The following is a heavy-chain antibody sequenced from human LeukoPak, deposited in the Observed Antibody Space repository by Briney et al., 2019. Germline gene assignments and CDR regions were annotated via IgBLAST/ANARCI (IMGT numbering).Heavy chain of an antibody. Sequence: ASVKVSCKASGYSFIRYHIHWVRQAPGQRLEWMGWINAGNGNTKYSQKFQGRVTITRDTSASTAYMELSSLRSEDTAVYYCARSLLSYWGQGTLVTVSS. V-gene: IGHV1-3*01. J-gene: IGHJ4*02. CDR1: GYSFIRYH. CDR3: ARSLLSY. CDR2: INAGNGNT. D-gene: IGHD3-9*01.